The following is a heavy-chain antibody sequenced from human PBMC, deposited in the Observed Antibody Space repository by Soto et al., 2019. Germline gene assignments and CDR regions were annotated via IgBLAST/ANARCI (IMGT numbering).Heavy chain of an antibody. CDR1: GFTFNSYV. Sequence: GGSLRRSCAASGFTFNSYVMHWGRQGPGNGLEWVAFISYDSTKTYYADSVKGRFTISRDNSNSALYVQMNSLTGEDTAVYYCARTRSAWSDFHYYSLDVWGQGTTVTVSS. J-gene: IGHJ6*02. V-gene: IGHV3-30*03. CDR2: ISYDSTKT. CDR3: ARTRSAWSDFHYYSLDV. D-gene: IGHD1-26*01.